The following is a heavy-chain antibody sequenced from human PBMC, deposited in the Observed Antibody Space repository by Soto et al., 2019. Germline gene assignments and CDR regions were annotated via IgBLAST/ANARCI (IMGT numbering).Heavy chain of an antibody. D-gene: IGHD3-3*01. Sequence: QITLNESGPTVVRPTEPLTLTCRFSGFSLTTSGVGVGWVRQSPVKAPAWLALIYWDDDKRYSESLKSRLPIPNDTSKNQVVLTVANLDPTDTATYYCAHRVLRTVFGLVTTTAIYFDFWGQGTPVAVSS. J-gene: IGHJ4*02. CDR3: AHRVLRTVFGLVTTTAIYFDF. V-gene: IGHV2-5*02. CDR2: IYWDDDK. CDR1: GFSLTTSGVG.